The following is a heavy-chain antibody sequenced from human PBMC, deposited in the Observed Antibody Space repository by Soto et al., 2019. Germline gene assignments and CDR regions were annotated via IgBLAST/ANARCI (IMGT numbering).Heavy chain of an antibody. CDR1: GFPFTSHA. Sequence: GGSLRLSCVASGFPFTSHAMSWARQSQGKGLNRVKTFSVNGENIYYAETVKEKITISKDDATNKLNMKKNSIRVEDTAVYYCAKDPPWTVGPLAMDV. D-gene: IGHD3-10*01. CDR3: AKDPPWTVGPLAMDV. CDR2: FSVNGENI. V-gene: IGHV3-23*01. J-gene: IGHJ6*01.